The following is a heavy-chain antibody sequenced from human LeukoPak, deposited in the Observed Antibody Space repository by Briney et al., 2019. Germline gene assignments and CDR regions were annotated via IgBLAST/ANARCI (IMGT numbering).Heavy chain of an antibody. V-gene: IGHV4-61*08. CDR3: ARQGSANWFDP. D-gene: IGHD3-10*01. J-gene: IGHJ5*02. Sequence: KTSETLSLTCTVSGGSISRGGYYWSWIRQPPGKGLEWIGYIYYSGSTNYNPSLKSRVTISVDTSKNQFSLKLSSVTAADTAVYYCARQGSANWFDPWGQGTLVTVSS. CDR2: IYYSGST. CDR1: GGSISRGGYY.